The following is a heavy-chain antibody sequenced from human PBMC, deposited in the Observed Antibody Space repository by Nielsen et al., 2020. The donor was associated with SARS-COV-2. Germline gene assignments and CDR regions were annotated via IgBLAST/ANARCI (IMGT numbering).Heavy chain of an antibody. D-gene: IGHD3-10*01. CDR3: ARVDYYGSGSYY. Sequence: GESLKISCAASGFTFSSYAMTWVRQAPGKGLEWVSVISSGGGSTYYADSVKGRFTISRDNSKNTLYLQMNSLRAEDTAVYYCARVDYYGSGSYYWGQGTLVTVSS. J-gene: IGHJ4*02. CDR2: ISSGGGST. V-gene: IGHV3-23*03. CDR1: GFTFSSYA.